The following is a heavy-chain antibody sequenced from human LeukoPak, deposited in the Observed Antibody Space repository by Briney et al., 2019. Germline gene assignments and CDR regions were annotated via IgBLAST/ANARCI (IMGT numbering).Heavy chain of an antibody. CDR2: IKPKTDGETT. J-gene: IGHJ4*02. V-gene: IGHV3-15*07. CDR1: GFTFSNAY. CDR3: TIGVY. Sequence: GGSLRLSCAASGFTFSNAYMNWVRQAPGKGLEWVGRIKPKTDGETTEYAAPVKGRFTISRDDSRNTAYLQMNSLKTEDTAMYYCTIGVYWGQGTLVTVSS.